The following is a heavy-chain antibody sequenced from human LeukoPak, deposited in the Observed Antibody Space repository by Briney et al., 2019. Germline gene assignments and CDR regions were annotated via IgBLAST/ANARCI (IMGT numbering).Heavy chain of an antibody. J-gene: IGHJ5*02. V-gene: IGHV1-2*02. CDR2: ISPHSGGT. Sequence: EASVNVSCMASGFTFTGYYIYWVRQAPGQGLEWMGWISPHSGGTHYAQNFQGRVTMTRVTSISTDYMELSRLRSDDTAVYYCARVEYSSSTPDNWFDPWGQGTLVTVSS. CDR1: GFTFTGYY. D-gene: IGHD6-6*01. CDR3: ARVEYSSSTPDNWFDP.